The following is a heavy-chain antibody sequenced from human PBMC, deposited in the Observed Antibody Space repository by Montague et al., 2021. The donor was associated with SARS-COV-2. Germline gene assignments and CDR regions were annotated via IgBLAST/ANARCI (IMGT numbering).Heavy chain of an antibody. V-gene: IGHV4-39*01. D-gene: IGHD3-3*01. CDR3: ARHGLAGITIFGVVTPRGGFDI. Sequence: SETLSLTCTVSGGSISSSSYYWGWIRQPPGKGLEWIGGIYYSGSTYYNPSLKSRVTISVDTSKNQFSLKLSSVTVADTAVYYCARHGLAGITIFGVVTPRGGFDIWGQGTMVTGSS. CDR1: GGSISSSSYY. J-gene: IGHJ3*02. CDR2: IYYSGST.